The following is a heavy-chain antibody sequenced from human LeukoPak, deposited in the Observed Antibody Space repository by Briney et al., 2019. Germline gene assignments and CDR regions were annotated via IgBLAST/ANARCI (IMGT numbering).Heavy chain of an antibody. CDR1: GFTFSSSW. Sequence: PGGSLRLSCAASGFTFSSSWMSWVRQAPGKGLEWVANIKQDGSEKYYVDSVKGRFTISRDNAKNSLYLQMNSLRAEDTAVYYCARAVPRGYYFDYWGQGTLVTVSS. CDR3: ARAVPRGYYFDY. CDR2: IKQDGSEK. V-gene: IGHV3-7*01. J-gene: IGHJ4*02.